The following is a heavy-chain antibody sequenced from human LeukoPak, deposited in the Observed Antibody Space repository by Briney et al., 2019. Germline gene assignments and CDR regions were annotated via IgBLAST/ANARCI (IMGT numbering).Heavy chain of an antibody. CDR1: GFTLSSYW. V-gene: IGHV3-7*01. D-gene: IGHD6-19*01. Sequence: GGSLRLSCAASGFTLSSYWMSWVRQAPGKGLEWVANIKQDGSEKYYMDSVKGRFTNSRDNGRNSLYLQMDSLRVDDTAVYYCARTSGTGWSHWGQGTLVTVSS. CDR2: IKQDGSEK. CDR3: ARTSGTGWSH. J-gene: IGHJ4*02.